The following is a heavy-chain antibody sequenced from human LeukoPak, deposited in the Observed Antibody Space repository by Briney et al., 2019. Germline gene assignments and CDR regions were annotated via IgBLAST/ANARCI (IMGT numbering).Heavy chain of an antibody. CDR3: ARDDSSGYYDFDY. CDR2: ISSSSSYI. D-gene: IGHD3-22*01. CDR1: GFTFSSYS. V-gene: IGHV3-21*04. Sequence: AGGSLRLSCAASGFTFSSYSMNWVRQAPGKGLEWVSSISSSSSYIYYADSVKGRFTISRDNAKNSLYLQMNSLRAEDTAVYYCARDDSSGYYDFDYWGQGTLVTVSS. J-gene: IGHJ4*02.